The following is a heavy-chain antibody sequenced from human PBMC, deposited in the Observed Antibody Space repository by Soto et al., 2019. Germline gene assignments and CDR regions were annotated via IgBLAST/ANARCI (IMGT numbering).Heavy chain of an antibody. CDR3: ARYTPWYCSGGSCYSVPEYYYGTDV. CDR2: ISAYNGNT. CDR1: GYTFTSYG. J-gene: IGHJ6*02. V-gene: IGHV1-18*01. Sequence: QVQLVQSGAEVKKPGASVKVSCKASGYTFTSYGISWVRQAPGQGLEWMGWISAYNGNTNYAQKLQGRVTMTTDTSTSTAYMELRSLRSDDTAVYYCARYTPWYCSGGSCYSVPEYYYGTDVWGQGTTVTVSS. D-gene: IGHD2-15*01.